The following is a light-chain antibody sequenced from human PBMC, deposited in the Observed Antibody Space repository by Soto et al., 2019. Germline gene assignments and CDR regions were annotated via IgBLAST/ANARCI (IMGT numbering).Light chain of an antibody. CDR2: EVS. Sequence: SVLTQPASVSGSPGQSITISCTGTSSDVGGYNYVSWYQQHPGKAPKLMIYEVSNRPSGVSNRFSGSKSGNTASLTISGLQPEDEADYYCSSYRSTITYVFGTGTKVTVL. J-gene: IGLJ1*01. V-gene: IGLV2-14*01. CDR3: SSYRSTITYV. CDR1: SSDVGGYNY.